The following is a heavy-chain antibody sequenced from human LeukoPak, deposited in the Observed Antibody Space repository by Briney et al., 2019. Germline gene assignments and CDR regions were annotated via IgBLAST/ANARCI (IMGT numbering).Heavy chain of an antibody. CDR1: GFTFSDYS. CDR3: ARERYFAFDY. J-gene: IGHJ4*02. D-gene: IGHD3-9*01. CDR2: ISSDGHTK. Sequence: GGSLRLSWVASGFTFSDYSVDWVRQAPGKGLEWVAFISSDGHTKDYADSVKGRFTISRDNSKNTVYLQMDSLRPEDTAIFYCARERYFAFDYWGQGNLVTVSS. V-gene: IGHV3-30-3*01.